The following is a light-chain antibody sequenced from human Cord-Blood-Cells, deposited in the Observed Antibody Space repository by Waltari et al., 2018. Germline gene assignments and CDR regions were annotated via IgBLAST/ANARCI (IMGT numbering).Light chain of an antibody. CDR1: SSDVGSYNL. CDR2: EGS. J-gene: IGLJ1*01. Sequence: QSALTQPASVSGSPGPSITISCTGTSSDVGSYNLVSWYQQHPGKAPKLTIYEGSKPPSGVSNRFSGSKSGNTASLTIAGLQAEDESDYYCCSYAGSSTYVFGTGTKVTVL. V-gene: IGLV2-23*01. CDR3: CSYAGSSTYV.